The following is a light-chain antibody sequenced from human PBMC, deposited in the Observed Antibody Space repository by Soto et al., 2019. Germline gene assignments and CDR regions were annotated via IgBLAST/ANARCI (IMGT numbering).Light chain of an antibody. V-gene: IGLV1-44*01. CDR2: SNN. CDR1: SSNIGSNT. Sequence: QSVLPQPPSASGTPGQRVTISCSGSSSNIGSNTVNWYQQLPGTAPKLLIYSNNQRPSGVPDRFSGSKSGTSASLAISGLQSEDEADYYCAAWDDSLNVVFGGGTKVTVL. J-gene: IGLJ2*01. CDR3: AAWDDSLNVV.